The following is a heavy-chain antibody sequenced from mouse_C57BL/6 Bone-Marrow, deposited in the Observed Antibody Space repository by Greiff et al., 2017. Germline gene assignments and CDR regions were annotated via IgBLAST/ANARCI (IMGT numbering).Heavy chain of an antibody. Sequence: EVMLVESEGGLVQPGSSMKLSCTASGFTFSDYYMAWVRQVPEKGLEWVANINYDGSSTYYLDSLKSRFIISRDNAKNILYLQMSSLKSEDTATYYCARDPGKGYYFDYWGQGTTLTVSS. CDR2: INYDGSST. CDR3: ARDPGKGYYFDY. V-gene: IGHV5-16*01. J-gene: IGHJ2*01. D-gene: IGHD4-1*01. CDR1: GFTFSDYY.